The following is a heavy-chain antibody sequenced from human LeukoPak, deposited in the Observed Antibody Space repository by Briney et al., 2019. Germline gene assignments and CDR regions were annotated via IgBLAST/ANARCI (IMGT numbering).Heavy chain of an antibody. Sequence: GGSLRLSCAASGFTFSSYAMTWVRQAPGKGLEWVSALSGRGDSTYYADSVKGRFTISRDNSKNTLYLQMNSLRAEDTAVYYCVKGMGATNFYYFDYWGQGTLVTVSS. CDR3: VKGMGATNFYYFDY. D-gene: IGHD1-26*01. CDR1: GFTFSSYA. J-gene: IGHJ4*02. CDR2: LSGRGDST. V-gene: IGHV3-23*01.